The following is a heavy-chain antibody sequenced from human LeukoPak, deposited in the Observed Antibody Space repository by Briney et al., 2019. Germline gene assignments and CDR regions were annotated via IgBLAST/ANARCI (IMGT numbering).Heavy chain of an antibody. CDR1: GGSISSYY. D-gene: IGHD3-3*01. CDR2: IYYSGST. V-gene: IGHV4-59*01. CDR3: ARVGYYDFWSGSVGYYFDY. J-gene: IGHJ4*02. Sequence: SETLSLTYPVYGGSISSYYWSWIRQPPGKGLEWIGYIYYSGSTNYNPSLKSRVTISVDTSKNQFSLKLSSVTAADTAVYYCARVGYYDFWSGSVGYYFDYWGQGTLVTVSA.